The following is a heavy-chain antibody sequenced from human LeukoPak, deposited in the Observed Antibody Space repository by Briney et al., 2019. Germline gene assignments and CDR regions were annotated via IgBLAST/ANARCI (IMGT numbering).Heavy chain of an antibody. CDR2: IKQDGSEK. J-gene: IGHJ3*02. D-gene: IGHD3-10*01. CDR3: AGEAAGSSADAFDI. CDR1: GFTFSSYW. Sequence: GGSLRLSCAASGFTFSSYWMSWVRQAPGKGREWVANIKQDGSEKYYVDSVKGRFTISRDNAKNSLYLQMNSLRAEDTAVYYCAGEAAGSSADAFDIWGQGTMVTVSS. V-gene: IGHV3-7*01.